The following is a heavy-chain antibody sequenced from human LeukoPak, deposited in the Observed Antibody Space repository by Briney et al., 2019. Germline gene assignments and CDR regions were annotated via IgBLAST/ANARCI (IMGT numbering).Heavy chain of an antibody. V-gene: IGHV3-7*03. CDR2: IKQDGSEK. Sequence: PGGSLRLSCAASGFTFSSHWMSWVRQAPGKGLEWVANIKQDGSEKYYVDSVKGRFTISRDNAKNSLYLQMNSLRAEDTAVYYCARELGFSDYWGQGTLVTVSS. D-gene: IGHD2-15*01. J-gene: IGHJ4*02. CDR3: ARELGFSDY. CDR1: GFTFSSHW.